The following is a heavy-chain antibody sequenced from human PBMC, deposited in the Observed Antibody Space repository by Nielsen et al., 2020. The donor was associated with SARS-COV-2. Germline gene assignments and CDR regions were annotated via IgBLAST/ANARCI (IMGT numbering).Heavy chain of an antibody. D-gene: IGHD3-10*01. V-gene: IGHV2-5*02. CDR3: AHRRATMVRGPYFDY. CDR1: GFSLSTSGVG. CDR2: IYWDDDK. J-gene: IGHJ4*02. Sequence: PTLVNPTQTLTLTCTFSGFSLSTSGVGVGWIRQPPGTALEWLALIYWDDDKRYSPSLKSRLTITKDTSKNQVVLTMTNMDPVDTATYYCAHRRATMVRGPYFDYWGQGTLVTVSS.